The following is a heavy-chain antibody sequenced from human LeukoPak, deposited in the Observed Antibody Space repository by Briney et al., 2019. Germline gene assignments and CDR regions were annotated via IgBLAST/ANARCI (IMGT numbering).Heavy chain of an antibody. Sequence: GASVKVSCKASGYIFSDYGISWVRQAPGQGLEWMGWISAYNGNTNYAQNLQGRVTMTTDTYMSTVYMELSSLRSEDTAVYYCARGSRPVYNLLTGKRYFDYWGQGTLLTVSS. CDR2: ISAYNGNT. CDR1: GYIFSDYG. D-gene: IGHD3-9*01. V-gene: IGHV1-18*01. CDR3: ARGSRPVYNLLTGKRYFDY. J-gene: IGHJ4*02.